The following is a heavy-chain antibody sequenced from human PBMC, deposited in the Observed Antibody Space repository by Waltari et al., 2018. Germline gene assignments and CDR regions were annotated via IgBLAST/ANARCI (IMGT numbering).Heavy chain of an antibody. J-gene: IGHJ6*02. D-gene: IGHD6-13*01. CDR1: GFTYSNHW. V-gene: IGHV3-74*01. CDR2: INGDGSTS. Sequence: EEQLVESGGGLVQPGDSLRLSCAASGFTYSNHWMHWVRQAPGKGLVWVSRINGDGSTSNDADSVKGRFTISRDNTKKTLYLQMKRLRGEDTAVYYCARLAPKTYRSPVPGRDYYYGLDVWGQGTTVTVSS. CDR3: ARLAPKTYRSPVPGRDYYYGLDV.